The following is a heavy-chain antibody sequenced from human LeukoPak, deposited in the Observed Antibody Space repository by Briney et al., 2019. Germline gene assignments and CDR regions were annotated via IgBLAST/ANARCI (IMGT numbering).Heavy chain of an antibody. CDR3: ARDLDSDYGSGSYYQIPSSLIPYNWFDP. Sequence: GASVKVSCKASGYTFTGYYMHWVRQAPGQGLEWMGWINPNSGGTNYAQKFQGRVTMTRDTSISTAYMELSRLRSDDTAVYYCARDLDSDYGSGSYYQIPSSLIPYNWFDPWGQGTLVTVSS. CDR2: INPNSGGT. V-gene: IGHV1-2*02. J-gene: IGHJ5*02. D-gene: IGHD3-10*01. CDR1: GYTFTGYY.